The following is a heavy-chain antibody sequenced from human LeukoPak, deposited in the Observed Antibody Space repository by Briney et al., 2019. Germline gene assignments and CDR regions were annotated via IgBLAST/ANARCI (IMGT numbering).Heavy chain of an antibody. CDR1: GVTFSSYG. Sequence: GGSRRLSCASSGVTFSSYGMPGVRQAPGKGLEGVALISSDGNDKLYGDSVKGRFTISRDDSKSTLYLQMNSLRAEDTAVYYCTTKVIRGNSGDDYDDWGQGTLVTVSS. D-gene: IGHD5-12*01. CDR3: TTKVIRGNSGDDYDD. J-gene: IGHJ4*02. V-gene: IGHV3-30*03. CDR2: ISSDGNDK.